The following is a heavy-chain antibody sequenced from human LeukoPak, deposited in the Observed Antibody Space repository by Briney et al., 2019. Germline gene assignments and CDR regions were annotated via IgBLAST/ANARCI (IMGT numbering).Heavy chain of an antibody. J-gene: IGHJ4*02. CDR2: INHSGST. D-gene: IGHD3-22*01. V-gene: IGHV4-34*01. Sequence: SETLSLTCAVYGGSFSGYYWSWIRQPPGKGLEWIGEINHSGSTNYNPSLKSRVTISVDTSKNQFSLKLSSVTAADTAVYYCARLSIGFTSSGYPYYFDYWGQGTLVTVSS. CDR3: ARLSIGFTSSGYPYYFDY. CDR1: GGSFSGYY.